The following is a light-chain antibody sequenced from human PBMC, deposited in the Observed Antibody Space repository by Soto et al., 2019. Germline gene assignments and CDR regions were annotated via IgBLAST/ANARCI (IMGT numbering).Light chain of an antibody. Sequence: VWTQSPGTTSLSPGETATLSCRARQRGSSSYFAWYQQKPDQAPRLLIYAASTRATGFPARFSGSGSVTHFARHISILEHEDFEVYYCQQYCSSLFPFGPGT. J-gene: IGKJ3*01. CDR3: QQYCSSLFP. CDR1: QRGSSSY. V-gene: IGKV3-20*01. CDR2: AAS.